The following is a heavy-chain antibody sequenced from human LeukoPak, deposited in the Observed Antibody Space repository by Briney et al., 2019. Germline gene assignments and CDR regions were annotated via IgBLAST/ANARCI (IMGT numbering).Heavy chain of an antibody. D-gene: IGHD1-7*01. J-gene: IGHJ5*02. CDR1: GFTFDDYA. CDR3: AKSSGYNWNYGDFWFDP. V-gene: IGHV3-43*02. CDR2: ISGDGGST. Sequence: GGSLRLSCAASGFTFDDYAMHWVRQAPGEGLEWVSLISGDGGSTYYADSVKGRFTISRDNSKNSLYLQMNSLRTEDTALYYCAKSSGYNWNYGDFWFDPWGQGTLVTVSS.